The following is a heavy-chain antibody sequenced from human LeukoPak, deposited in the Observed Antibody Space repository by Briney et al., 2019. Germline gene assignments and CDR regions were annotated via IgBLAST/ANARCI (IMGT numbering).Heavy chain of an antibody. J-gene: IGHJ6*02. CDR1: AGTFSSYS. Sequence: GASVKLSCKASAGTFSSYSISWVRPPHGQGLEWLGRIMPILGIANYAQKFQGRVTITADKSTSTAYMELSSLRSEGTAVYYCARDVVDTAMGHYYGMDVWGQGTTVTVSS. V-gene: IGHV1-69*04. CDR2: IMPILGIA. CDR3: ARDVVDTAMGHYYGMDV. D-gene: IGHD5-18*01.